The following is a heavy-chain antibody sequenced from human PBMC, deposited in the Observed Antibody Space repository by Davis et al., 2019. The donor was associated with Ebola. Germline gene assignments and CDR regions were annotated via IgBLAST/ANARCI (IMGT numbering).Heavy chain of an antibody. D-gene: IGHD5-12*01. V-gene: IGHV4-34*01. CDR3: ARGGYGGYRAYDY. CDR2: INHSGST. Sequence: SETLSLTCAVSGGSFSGYYWSWIRQPPVKGLEWIGEINHSGSTNYNPSLKSRVTISVDTSKNQFSLKLSSVTAADTAVYYCARGGYGGYRAYDYWGQGTLVTVSS. CDR1: GGSFSGYY. J-gene: IGHJ4*02.